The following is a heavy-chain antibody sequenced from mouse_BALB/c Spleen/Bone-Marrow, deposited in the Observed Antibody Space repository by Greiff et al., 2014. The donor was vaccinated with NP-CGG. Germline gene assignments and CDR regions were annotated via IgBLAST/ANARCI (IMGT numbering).Heavy chain of an antibody. V-gene: IGHV1-80*01. Sequence: QVQLQQPGAELVRPGSSVKISCKASGYAFSSYWMNWVKQRPGQGLEWIGQIYPGDGDTNYNGKFKGKATLTADKSSSTAYTQLSSLTSEDSAVYFCARDYYGSRYYFDYWGQGTTLTVSS. CDR1: GYAFSSYW. CDR2: IYPGDGDT. D-gene: IGHD1-1*01. CDR3: ARDYYGSRYYFDY. J-gene: IGHJ2*01.